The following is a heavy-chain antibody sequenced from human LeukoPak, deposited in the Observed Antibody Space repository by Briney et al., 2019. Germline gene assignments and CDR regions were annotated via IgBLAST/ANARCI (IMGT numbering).Heavy chain of an antibody. J-gene: IGHJ4*02. Sequence: SEALSLTCTVSGYSISSGYYWGWIRQPPGKGLEWIGSIYHSGSTYYNPSLKSRVTISVDTSKNQFSLKLSSVTAADTAVYYCARERSGYSLFDYWGQGTLVTVSS. CDR2: IYHSGST. CDR1: GYSISSGYY. D-gene: IGHD3-22*01. CDR3: ARERSGYSLFDY. V-gene: IGHV4-38-2*02.